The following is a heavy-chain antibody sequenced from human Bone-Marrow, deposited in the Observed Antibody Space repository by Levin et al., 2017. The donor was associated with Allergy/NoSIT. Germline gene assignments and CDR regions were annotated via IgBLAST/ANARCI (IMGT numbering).Heavy chain of an antibody. CDR2: MNPNSGNT. J-gene: IGHJ2*01. V-gene: IGHV1-8*01. Sequence: GESLKISCKASGYTFTSYDINWVRQATGQGLEWMGWMNPNSGNTGYAQKFQGRVTMTRNTSISTAYMELSSLRSEDTAVYYCARGPRHGWYFDLWGRGTLVTVSS. CDR3: ARGPRHGWYFDL. CDR1: GYTFTSYD.